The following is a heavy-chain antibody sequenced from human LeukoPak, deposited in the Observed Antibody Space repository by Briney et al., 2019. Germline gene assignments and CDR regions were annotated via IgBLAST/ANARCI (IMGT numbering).Heavy chain of an antibody. J-gene: IGHJ4*02. CDR3: ARNSVAGTFDY. D-gene: IGHD6-19*01. CDR2: IYYSGST. CDR1: GFTFSDYY. Sequence: PGGSLRLSCVASGFTFSDYYMSWIRQPPGKGLEWIGYIYYSGSTDYNPSLKSRVTISVDTSKNQFSLKLSSVTAADTAVYYCARNSVAGTFDYWGQGTLVTVSS. V-gene: IGHV4-59*01.